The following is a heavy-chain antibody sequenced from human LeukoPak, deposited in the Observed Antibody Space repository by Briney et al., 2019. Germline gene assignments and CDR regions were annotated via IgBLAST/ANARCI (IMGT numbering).Heavy chain of an antibody. J-gene: IGHJ5*02. CDR2: FHSSGST. CDR3: ARVFGYCTTTSCYDWFDP. Sequence: SENLSRTCTVSGGSISNYYWSWIRQPAGKGLEWIGRFHSSGSTNFNPSLKSRVTMAADTSQNQFSLRLSSMTAADTAVYYCARVFGYCTTTSCYDWFDPWGQRTLVTVSS. D-gene: IGHD2-2*01. V-gene: IGHV4-4*07. CDR1: GGSISNYY.